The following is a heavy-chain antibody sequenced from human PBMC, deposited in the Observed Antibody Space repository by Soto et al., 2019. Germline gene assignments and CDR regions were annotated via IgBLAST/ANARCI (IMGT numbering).Heavy chain of an antibody. Sequence: QPGGSLRLSCAASGFTFSSYGMHWVRQAPGKGLEWVAVISYDGSNKYYADSVKGRFTISRDNSKNTLYLQMNSLRAEDTAVYYCAKWGLAFDYWGQGTLVTVSS. CDR1: GFTFSSYG. CDR2: ISYDGSNK. J-gene: IGHJ4*02. V-gene: IGHV3-30*18. D-gene: IGHD3-16*01. CDR3: AKWGLAFDY.